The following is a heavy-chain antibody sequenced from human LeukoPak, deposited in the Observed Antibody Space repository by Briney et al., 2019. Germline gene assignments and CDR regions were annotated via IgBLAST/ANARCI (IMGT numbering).Heavy chain of an antibody. D-gene: IGHD3-3*01. V-gene: IGHV3-21*01. Sequence: PGGSLRLSCAASGFTFSSYSMNWVRQAPGKGLEWVSSISSSSSYIYYADSVKGRFTISRDNAKNSLYLQMNSLRAEDTAVYYCARDDFWSGYFPNWFDPWGQGTLVTVSS. J-gene: IGHJ5*02. CDR2: ISSSSSYI. CDR1: GFTFSSYS. CDR3: ARDDFWSGYFPNWFDP.